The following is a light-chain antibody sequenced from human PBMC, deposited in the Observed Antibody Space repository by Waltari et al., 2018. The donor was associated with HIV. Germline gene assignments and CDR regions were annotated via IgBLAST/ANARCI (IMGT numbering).Light chain of an antibody. Sequence: DIQITHSPSSVSASVGDKVTITCRASQRIGTSIAWYQQKPGKAPTLLIYAASNLQGGVPSRFSGTGSETDFTLTINSLQAEDFATYHCQQAHSFPYTFGQGTKVDIK. CDR2: AAS. CDR1: QRIGTS. CDR3: QQAHSFPYT. J-gene: IGKJ2*01. V-gene: IGKV1-12*01.